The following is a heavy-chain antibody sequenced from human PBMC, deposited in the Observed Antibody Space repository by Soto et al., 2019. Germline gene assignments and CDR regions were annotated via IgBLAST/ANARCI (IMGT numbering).Heavy chain of an antibody. CDR2: ISGSGGST. D-gene: IGHD2-21*02. V-gene: IGHV3-23*01. J-gene: IGHJ4*02. CDR1: GFTFSSYA. CDR3: AKSVWPLNCGGDCYYTSGFDY. Sequence: GGSLRLSCAASGFTFSSYAMSWVRQAPGKGLEWVSAISGSGGSTYYADSVKGRFTISRDNSKNTLYLQMNSLRAEDTAVYYCAKSVWPLNCGGDCYYTSGFDYWGQGTLVTVSS.